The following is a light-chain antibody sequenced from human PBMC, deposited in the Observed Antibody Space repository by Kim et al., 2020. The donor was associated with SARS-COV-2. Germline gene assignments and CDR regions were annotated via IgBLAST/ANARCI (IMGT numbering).Light chain of an antibody. J-gene: IGKJ1*01. Sequence: SAVGDRVTITCRASQDISNYLAWFQLKPGKAPKLLIYAASALQPGVPSRFSGSGSGTDFTLTVTSLQPEDVATYYCQKCDSAPWTFGQGTKVDIK. CDR3: QKCDSAPWT. CDR2: AAS. CDR1: QDISNY. V-gene: IGKV1-27*01.